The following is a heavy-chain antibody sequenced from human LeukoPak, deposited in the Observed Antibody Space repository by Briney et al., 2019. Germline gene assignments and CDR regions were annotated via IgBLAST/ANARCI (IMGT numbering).Heavy chain of an antibody. V-gene: IGHV4-59*01. CDR1: DASISGYY. CDR2: IHFSGST. Sequence: PSETLSLTCTVSDASISGYYWSWIRQPQGKGLEWIGSIHFSGSTNHNPSLRSRVTISVDTSKNQLSLKLSSVTAADTAVYYCARDLGGIYFDYWGQGTLVTVSS. CDR3: ARDLGGIYFDY. J-gene: IGHJ4*02. D-gene: IGHD1-26*01.